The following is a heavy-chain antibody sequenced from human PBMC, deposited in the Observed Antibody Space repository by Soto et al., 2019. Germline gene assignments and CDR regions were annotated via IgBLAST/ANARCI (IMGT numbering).Heavy chain of an antibody. CDR1: GFSFSSYS. CDR2: ISSINDYI. V-gene: IGHV3-21*01. CDR3: ARESNFWSDTGDGVDV. Sequence: EVHLVESGGGLVKPGGSLRLSCAASGFSFSSYSMNWVRQAPGTGLEWVSFISSINDYIYYADSVKGRFTISRDNARNSLYLQMNSLRAEDTGVYYCARESNFWSDTGDGVDVWGQGTTVTVSS. D-gene: IGHD3-3*01. J-gene: IGHJ6*02.